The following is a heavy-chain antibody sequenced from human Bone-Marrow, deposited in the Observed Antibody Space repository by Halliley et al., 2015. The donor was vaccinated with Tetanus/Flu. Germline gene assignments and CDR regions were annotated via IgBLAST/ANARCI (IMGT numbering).Heavy chain of an antibody. CDR2: VSTNGGYT. D-gene: IGHD2-2*01. J-gene: IGHJ4*02. V-gene: IGHV3-11*05. CDR3: ARGSTAYMDY. Sequence: KGREWISYVSTNGGYTNYADSVKGRFTISRDNAKNSLYLQLNSLRAEDTAVYYCARGSTAYMDYWGQGTLVTVSS.